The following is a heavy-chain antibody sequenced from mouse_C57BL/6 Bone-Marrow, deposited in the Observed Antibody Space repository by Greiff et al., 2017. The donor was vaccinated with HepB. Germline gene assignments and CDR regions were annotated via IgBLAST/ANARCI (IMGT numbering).Heavy chain of an antibody. V-gene: IGHV1-26*01. CDR1: GYTFTDYY. J-gene: IGHJ2*01. CDR3: AREVAD. CDR2: INPNDGGT. Sequence: VQLQQSGPELVKPGASVKISCEASGYTFTDYYMNWVKQSHGKSLEWIGDINPNDGGTSYNQKFKGKATLTVDKSSSTAYMELRSLTSEDSAVYYCAREVADWGQGTTLTVSS.